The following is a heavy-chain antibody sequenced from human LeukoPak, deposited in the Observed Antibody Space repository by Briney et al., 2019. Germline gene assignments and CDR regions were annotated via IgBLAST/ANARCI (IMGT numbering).Heavy chain of an antibody. CDR3: ATGSLIGDFFGY. V-gene: IGHV1-24*01. CDR2: FNSEDGEI. CDR1: GGTFSSYA. Sequence: ASVKVSCKASGGTFSSYAISWVRQAPGKGLEWMGGFNSEDGEIIYAQNFQGRVTMPEDTSTDTAYMELSSLRSEDTAVYYCATGSLIGDFFGYWGQEPWSPSPQ. J-gene: IGHJ4*01. D-gene: IGHD3-16*02.